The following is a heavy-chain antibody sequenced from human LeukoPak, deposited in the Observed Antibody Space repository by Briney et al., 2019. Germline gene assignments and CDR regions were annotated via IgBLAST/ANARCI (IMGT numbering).Heavy chain of an antibody. CDR1: GGSISSYY. D-gene: IGHD3-9*01. Sequence: PSETLSLTCTVSGGSISSYYWGWIRQPPGKGLEWIGSIYYSGSTYYNPSLKSRVTISVDTSKNQFSLKLSSVTAADTAVYYCARHEYYDILTGYYAKYYFDYWGQGTLVTVSS. J-gene: IGHJ4*02. V-gene: IGHV4-39*01. CDR2: IYYSGST. CDR3: ARHEYYDILTGYYAKYYFDY.